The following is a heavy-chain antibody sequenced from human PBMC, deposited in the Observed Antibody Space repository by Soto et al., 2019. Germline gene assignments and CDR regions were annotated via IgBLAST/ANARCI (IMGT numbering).Heavy chain of an antibody. Sequence: SQTLSLTCAISGDSVSSNSAAWNWIRQSPSRGLEWLGRTYYRSKWYNDYAVSVKSRMTINPDTSKNQFSLQLNSVTPEDTAVYYCARDRYSSGWYGENYYYGMDVWGQGTTVTVSS. CDR3: ARDRYSSGWYGENYYYGMDV. J-gene: IGHJ6*02. V-gene: IGHV6-1*01. CDR2: TYYRSKWYN. CDR1: GDSVSSNSAA. D-gene: IGHD6-19*01.